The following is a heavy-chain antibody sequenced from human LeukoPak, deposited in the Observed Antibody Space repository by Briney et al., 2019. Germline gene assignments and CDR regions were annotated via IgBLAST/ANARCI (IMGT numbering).Heavy chain of an antibody. CDR2: IGTSGSTT. V-gene: IGHV3-48*03. Sequence: GGSLRLSCAASGFTFSSYEMNWVRQAPGKGLEWGSYIGTSGSTTYYADSVKGRFTVSRDNAKNSLYLQMNSLRADDTAVYYCARDLSVLKGYSYYGMDVWGQGTTVTVSS. CDR3: ARDLSVLKGYSYYGMDV. CDR1: GFTFSSYE. J-gene: IGHJ6*02. D-gene: IGHD3-16*01.